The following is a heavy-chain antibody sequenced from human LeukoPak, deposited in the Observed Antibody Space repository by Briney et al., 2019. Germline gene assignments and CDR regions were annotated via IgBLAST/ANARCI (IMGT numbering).Heavy chain of an antibody. CDR1: GGSFSGYY. CDR3: ARGGGYSYGLDY. CDR2: INHSGST. Sequence: PSETLSLTCAVYGGSFSGYYWSWIRQPPGKGLEWIGEINHSGSTNYNPSLMSRVTISVDTSKNQFSLKLSSVTAADTAVYYCARGGGYSYGLDYWGQGTLVTVSS. V-gene: IGHV4-34*01. J-gene: IGHJ4*02. D-gene: IGHD5-18*01.